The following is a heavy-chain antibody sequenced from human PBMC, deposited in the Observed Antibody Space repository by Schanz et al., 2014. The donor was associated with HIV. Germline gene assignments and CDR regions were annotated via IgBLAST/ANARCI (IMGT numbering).Heavy chain of an antibody. CDR3: ARDFNIGDQYYFDH. J-gene: IGHJ4*02. CDR1: GGTFMTYA. D-gene: IGHD2-21*02. Sequence: QVQLVQSGAEVKTPGSSVKVSCKASGGTFMTYAISWVRQAPGQGLEWMGMINPSGAGTTYARKLQGRVTMTRDTSTSTVYMHLSSLRSDDTAVYFCARDFNIGDQYYFDHWGQGTLVTVSS. V-gene: IGHV1-46*04. CDR2: INPSGAGT.